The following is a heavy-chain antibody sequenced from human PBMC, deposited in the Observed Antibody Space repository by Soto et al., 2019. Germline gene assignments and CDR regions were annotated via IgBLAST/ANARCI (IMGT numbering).Heavy chain of an antibody. J-gene: IGHJ4*02. CDR2: ISGSGGST. CDR3: AKDSGGSGSYSMFDY. V-gene: IGHV3-23*01. D-gene: IGHD3-10*01. CDR1: GFTFSSYA. Sequence: PGGSLRLSCAASGFTFSSYAMSWVRQAPGKGLEWVSAISGSGGSTYYADSVKGRFTISRDNSKNTLYLQMNSLRAEDTAVYYCAKDSGGSGSYSMFDYWGQGTLVTVSS.